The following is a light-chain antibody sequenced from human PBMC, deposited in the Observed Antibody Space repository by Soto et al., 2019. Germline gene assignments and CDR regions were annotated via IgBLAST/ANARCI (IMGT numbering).Light chain of an antibody. V-gene: IGLV2-14*01. CDR1: SSDVGGYNA. CDR2: DVT. Sequence: SALTQPASVSGSPGQSITISCTGTSSDVGGYNAVSWYQQHPGKAPKLMIYDVTNRPSGASNRFSGSKSGNTASLTISGLQAEDEADYYCGSYATGGAYVLGTGTKVTVL. J-gene: IGLJ1*01. CDR3: GSYATGGAYV.